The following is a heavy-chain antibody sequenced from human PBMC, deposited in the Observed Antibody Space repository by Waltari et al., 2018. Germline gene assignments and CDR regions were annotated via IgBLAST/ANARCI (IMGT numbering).Heavy chain of an antibody. CDR1: GGSISSSSYY. D-gene: IGHD3-10*02. CDR3: ARDPTYYVSDAFDI. V-gene: IGHV4-39*07. CDR2: IYYSGST. J-gene: IGHJ3*02. Sequence: QLQLQESGPGLVKPSETLSLACTVSGGSISSSSYYWGWIRQPPGKGLEWSGSIYYSGSTYYNPSLRSRVTISVDTSKNQFSLKLSSVTAADTAVYYCARDPTYYVSDAFDIWGQGTMVTVSS.